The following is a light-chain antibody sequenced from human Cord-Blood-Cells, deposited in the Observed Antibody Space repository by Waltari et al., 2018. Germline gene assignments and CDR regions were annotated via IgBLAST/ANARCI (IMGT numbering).Light chain of an antibody. J-gene: IGLJ2*01. CDR3: QAWDSSTVV. V-gene: IGLV3-1*01. Sequence: SYELTQPPSVSVSPGQTASITCPGDKLGDKYACWYQQKPGQSPVLVIYQDSKRPSGIRGRVSGSNSGDPDTLTISGTQAMDEADYDCQAWDSSTVVFGGGTRLTVL. CDR2: QDS. CDR1: KLGDKY.